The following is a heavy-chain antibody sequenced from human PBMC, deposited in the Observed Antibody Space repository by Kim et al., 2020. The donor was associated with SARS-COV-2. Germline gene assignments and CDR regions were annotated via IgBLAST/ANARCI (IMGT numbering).Heavy chain of an antibody. D-gene: IGHD3-3*01. CDR2: ITSDGNSA. J-gene: IGHJ1*01. V-gene: IGHV3-74*01. CDR3: VRVLFGAGGYFQY. CDR1: GFIFSSYW. Sequence: GGSLRLSCAGSGFIFSSYWMHWVRQAPGKGLVWVSRITSDGNSATYADSVKGRFTISRDNAKNTLYLQMDSLRADDTAVYYCVRVLFGAGGYFQYWGQGALVSVSS.